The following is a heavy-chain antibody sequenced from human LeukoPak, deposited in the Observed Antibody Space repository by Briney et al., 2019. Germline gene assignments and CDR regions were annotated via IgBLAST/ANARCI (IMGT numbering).Heavy chain of an antibody. CDR2: IKHDGSEK. D-gene: IGHD3-16*01. Sequence: GGSLRLSCVGSGLTFSGQWMNWVRQAPGQGLEWVANIKHDGSEKYYVDSVKGRFTISREDGKNSLSLQMNNVRAEDTAVYYCAYTNNLYHWGQGTLVVVSS. CDR3: AYTNNLYH. J-gene: IGHJ5*02. CDR1: GLTFSGQW. V-gene: IGHV3-7*01.